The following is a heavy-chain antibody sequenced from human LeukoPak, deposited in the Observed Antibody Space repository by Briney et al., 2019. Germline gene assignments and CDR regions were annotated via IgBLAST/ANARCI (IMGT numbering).Heavy chain of an antibody. CDR2: VDPEDGET. J-gene: IGHJ3*02. CDR3: ATALATHQANEEFDAFDI. Sequence: ASVKISCKVSGYTFTDYYMHWVQQAPGKGLEWMGLVDPEDGETIYAEKFQGRVTITADTSTDTAYMELSSLRSKDTAVYYCATALATHQANEEFDAFDIWGQGTMVTVSS. D-gene: IGHD5-24*01. V-gene: IGHV1-69-2*01. CDR1: GYTFTDYY.